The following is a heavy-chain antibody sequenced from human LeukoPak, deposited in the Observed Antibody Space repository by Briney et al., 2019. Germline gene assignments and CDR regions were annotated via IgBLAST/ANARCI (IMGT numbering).Heavy chain of an antibody. V-gene: IGHV5-51*01. Sequence: GESLKISCKTSGYKFSDYWIGWVRQMPGKGLEWMGIIYPGDSDLRYSPSFQGQVTISADKSISTAYLQWSSLKASDTAMYYCAIGENSWPHYFDCWGQGTLVTVSS. D-gene: IGHD6-13*01. CDR1: GYKFSDYW. CDR3: AIGENSWPHYFDC. CDR2: IYPGDSDL. J-gene: IGHJ4*02.